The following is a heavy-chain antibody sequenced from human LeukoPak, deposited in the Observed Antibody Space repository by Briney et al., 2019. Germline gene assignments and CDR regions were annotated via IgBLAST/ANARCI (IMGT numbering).Heavy chain of an antibody. CDR3: AGENYDSSGHYPNRFEP. CDR2: IITIYDTS. D-gene: IGHD3-22*01. J-gene: IGHJ5*02. V-gene: IGHV1-69*05. Sequence: NLTCNASGGTFSSYGICWVRQAPAPGLEWVGVIITIYDTSNYEHKFQGRLTITTDESTSKAYMELISLRSEDAAVYYCAGENYDSSGHYPNRFEPWGQGSLVHVFS. CDR1: GGTFSSYG.